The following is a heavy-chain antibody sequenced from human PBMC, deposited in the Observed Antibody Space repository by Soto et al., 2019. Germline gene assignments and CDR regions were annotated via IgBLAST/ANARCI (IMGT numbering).Heavy chain of an antibody. Sequence: QVQLQESGPGLVKPSETLSFTCTVSGDSINSYYWSWIRQPPGKGLEWIAYFYKSGTTNYNPSLKRRVTISVDTSKNQFSLQLSSVTAADTAVYYCARTYDNSGPNSGGYAFDIWGQGTMLTVSS. CDR2: FYKSGTT. CDR3: ARTYDNSGPNSGGYAFDI. D-gene: IGHD3-22*01. V-gene: IGHV4-59*01. CDR1: GDSINSYY. J-gene: IGHJ3*02.